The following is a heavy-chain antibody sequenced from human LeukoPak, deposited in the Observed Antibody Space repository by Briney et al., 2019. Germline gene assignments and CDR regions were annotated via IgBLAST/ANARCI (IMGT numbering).Heavy chain of an antibody. D-gene: IGHD6-19*01. Sequence: PGRSLRLSCAASGFTFSSYGMHWVRQAPGKGLEWVAVISYDGSNKYYADSVKGRFTISRDNSKNTLYLQMNSLRAEDTAVYYCAKMGGSSGWNWYFDLWGRGTLVTVSS. CDR2: ISYDGSNK. CDR1: GFTFSSYG. J-gene: IGHJ2*01. V-gene: IGHV3-30*18. CDR3: AKMGGSSGWNWYFDL.